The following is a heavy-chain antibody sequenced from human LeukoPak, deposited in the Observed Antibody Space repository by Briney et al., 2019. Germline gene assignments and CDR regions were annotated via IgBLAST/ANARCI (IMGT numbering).Heavy chain of an antibody. CDR2: INTKTGRS. Sequence: ASVKVSCKTSGYSFTDYYIHWVRQAPGQGLEWMGWINTKTGRSSSARKFQGRVTMTRDPSITTVYMDMAWLTSDDTAIYFCARADFIDAGPYLIGPWGQGTLVTVSS. CDR3: ARADFIDAGPYLIGP. D-gene: IGHD3-3*01. CDR1: GYSFTDYY. V-gene: IGHV1-2*02. J-gene: IGHJ5*02.